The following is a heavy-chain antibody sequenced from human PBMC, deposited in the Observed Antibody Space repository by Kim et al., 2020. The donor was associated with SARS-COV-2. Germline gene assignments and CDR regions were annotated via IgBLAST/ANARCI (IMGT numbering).Heavy chain of an antibody. J-gene: IGHJ4*02. D-gene: IGHD1-20*01. V-gene: IGHV3-48*02. Sequence: TISYAASVQGRITHSRDNAKKSLYLQMNSLRDGGTAAYYCARDYNYSFDCWGQGTLVTVSS. CDR3: ARDYNYSFDC. CDR2: TI.